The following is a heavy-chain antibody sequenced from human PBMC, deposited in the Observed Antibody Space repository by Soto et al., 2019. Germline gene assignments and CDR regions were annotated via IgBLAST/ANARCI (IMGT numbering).Heavy chain of an antibody. CDR2: ISAFNGNI. D-gene: IGHD3-10*01. J-gene: IGHJ4*02. CDR1: GYTFTSYG. Sequence: ASVKVSCKASGYTFTSYGISCVRQAPGQGLEWMGWISAFNGNINYAQKLQDRVTMTTDTSTSTAYMELRSLRSDDTAVYYCARAGGSGSYYIFDYWGQGTVVTVSS. CDR3: ARAGGSGSYYIFDY. V-gene: IGHV1-18*01.